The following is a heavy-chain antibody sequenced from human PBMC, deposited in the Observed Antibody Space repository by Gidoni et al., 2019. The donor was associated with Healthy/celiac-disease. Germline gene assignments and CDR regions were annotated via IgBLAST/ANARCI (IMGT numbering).Heavy chain of an antibody. CDR2: ISWNSGSI. Sequence: EVQLVTSGVGLVQPGRSLSLSCAASGFPFDDYAMHWVRQAPGKGLEWVSGISWNSGSIGYADSVKGRFTISRDNAKNSLYLQMNSLRAEDTALYYCAKTGGTLRGGWFDPWGQGTLVTVSS. V-gene: IGHV3-9*01. J-gene: IGHJ5*02. D-gene: IGHD4-17*01. CDR3: AKTGGTLRGGWFDP. CDR1: GFPFDDYA.